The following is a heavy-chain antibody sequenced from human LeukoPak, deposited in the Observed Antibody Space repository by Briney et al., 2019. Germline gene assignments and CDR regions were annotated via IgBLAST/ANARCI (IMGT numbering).Heavy chain of an antibody. J-gene: IGHJ4*02. V-gene: IGHV5-51*01. CDR1: GYSFTSYW. CDR2: IYPGDSDT. Sequence: GESLKISCKGSGYSFTSYWIGWVRQMPGKSLEWMGIIYPGDSDTRYSPSFQGQVTISADKSISTAYLQWSSLKASDSDMYYCASAPEREMALTDWGQGTLVTVSS. CDR3: ASAPEREMALTD. D-gene: IGHD5-24*01.